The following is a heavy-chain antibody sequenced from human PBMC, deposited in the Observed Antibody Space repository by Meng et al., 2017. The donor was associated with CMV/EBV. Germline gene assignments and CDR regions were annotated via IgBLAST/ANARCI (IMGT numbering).Heavy chain of an antibody. Sequence: GSLRLSCAVYGGSFSGYYWSWIRQPPGKGLEWIGEINHSGSTNYNPSLKSRVTISVDTSKNQFSLKLSSVTAADTAVYYCARVGGNLPDYWGQGTLVTVSS. CDR2: INHSGST. V-gene: IGHV4-34*01. CDR1: GGSFSGYY. J-gene: IGHJ4*02. CDR3: ARVGGNLPDY. D-gene: IGHD4-23*01.